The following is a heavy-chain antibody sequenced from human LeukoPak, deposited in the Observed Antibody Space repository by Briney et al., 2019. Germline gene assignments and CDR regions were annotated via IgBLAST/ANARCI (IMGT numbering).Heavy chain of an antibody. J-gene: IGHJ4*02. Sequence: ASVKVSCKVSGNSLSETSIHWVRQAPGQWLEWMGGFDPEDGEPIFAQRFQGRFSMTEDTSADTAYMELSSLRPEDTAVYYCATADKWEPLDYWGQGTLVTVSS. CDR3: ATADKWEPLDY. CDR2: FDPEDGEP. CDR1: GNSLSETS. D-gene: IGHD1-26*01. V-gene: IGHV1-24*01.